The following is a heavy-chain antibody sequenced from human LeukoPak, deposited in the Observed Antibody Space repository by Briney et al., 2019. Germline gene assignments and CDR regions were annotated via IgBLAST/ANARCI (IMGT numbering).Heavy chain of an antibody. J-gene: IGHJ5*02. CDR1: GGSISSSNW. CDR3: AGLDTMVRGVKS. D-gene: IGHD3-10*01. CDR2: IYHSGST. V-gene: IGHV4-4*02. Sequence: PSETLSLTCAVSGGSISSSNWWSWVRQPPGKGLEWIGEIYHSGSTNYNPSLKSRVTISVDTSKNQFSLKLSSVTAADTAVYYCAGLDTMVRGVKSWGQGTLVTVSS.